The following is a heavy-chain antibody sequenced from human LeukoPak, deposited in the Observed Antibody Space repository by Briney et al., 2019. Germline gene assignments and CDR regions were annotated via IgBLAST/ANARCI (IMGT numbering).Heavy chain of an antibody. D-gene: IGHD4-11*01. J-gene: IGHJ4*02. Sequence: GGSLRLSCAASGFTFSSYAMHWVRQAPGKGLEWVAVISYDGSNKYYAGSVKGRFTISRDNSKNTLYLQMNSLRAEDTAVYYCARGDYSNYGFDYWGQGTLVTVSS. CDR3: ARGDYSNYGFDY. V-gene: IGHV3-30-3*01. CDR2: ISYDGSNK. CDR1: GFTFSSYA.